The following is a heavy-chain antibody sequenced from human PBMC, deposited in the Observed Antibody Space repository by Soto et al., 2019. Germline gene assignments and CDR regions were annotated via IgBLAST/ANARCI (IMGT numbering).Heavy chain of an antibody. Sequence: QVQLQQWGAGLLKPSETLSLTCAVYGGSFSGYYWSWIRQPPGKGLEWIGEINHSGSANYNPSLKSRVTISVDTSKTQFSLKLSSVTAADTAVYYCARGGFHDILPGYRYRLYYFDYWCQGTLVTVSS. V-gene: IGHV4-34*01. J-gene: IGHJ4*02. CDR2: INHSGSA. CDR3: ARGGFHDILPGYRYRLYYFDY. CDR1: GGSFSGYY. D-gene: IGHD3-9*01.